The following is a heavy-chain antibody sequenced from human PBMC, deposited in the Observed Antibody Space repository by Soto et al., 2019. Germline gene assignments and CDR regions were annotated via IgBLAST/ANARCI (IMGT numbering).Heavy chain of an antibody. CDR2: IYYSGST. D-gene: IGHD1-20*01. Sequence: QVQLQESGPGLVKPSQTLSLTCTVPGGSISSGDDFWTWIRQPPGKGLEWIGYIYYSGSTYYNPSLKSRLTMSVDTSKSPFSLKLSSVTAADTAVYYCARDRAKWKDYYYYGMDVWGQGTTVTVSS. V-gene: IGHV4-30-4*01. CDR3: ARDRAKWKDYYYYGMDV. J-gene: IGHJ6*02. CDR1: GGSISSGDDF.